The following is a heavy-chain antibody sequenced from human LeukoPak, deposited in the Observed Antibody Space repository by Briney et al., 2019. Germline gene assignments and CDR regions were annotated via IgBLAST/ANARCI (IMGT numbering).Heavy chain of an antibody. CDR1: GFSFSSYW. J-gene: IGHJ3*02. CDR3: ARGGLTALEAFDI. V-gene: IGHV3-74*01. Sequence: GGSLRLSCAASGFSFSSYWMHWVRQAPGKGLLWVSRINGDGSSTRYADSVKGRFTISRDNAKNTLYLQMNSLRADDTAVYYCARGGLTALEAFDIWGQGTLVTVCS. D-gene: IGHD1-14*01. CDR2: INGDGSST.